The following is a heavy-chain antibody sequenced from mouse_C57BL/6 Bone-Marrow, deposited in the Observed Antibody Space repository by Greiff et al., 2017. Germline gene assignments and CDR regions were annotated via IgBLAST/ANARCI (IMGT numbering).Heavy chain of an antibody. J-gene: IGHJ4*01. D-gene: IGHD2-3*01. CDR1: GYTFTSYW. CDR3: AGGLLPYAMDY. CDR2: IDPSDSYT. V-gene: IGHV1-50*01. Sequence: QVQLKQSGAELVKPGASVKLSCKASGYTFTSYWMQWVKQRPGQGLEWIGEIDPSDSYTNYNQKFKGKATLTVDTSSSTAYMQLSSLTSEDSAVYYCAGGLLPYAMDYWGQGTSVTVSS.